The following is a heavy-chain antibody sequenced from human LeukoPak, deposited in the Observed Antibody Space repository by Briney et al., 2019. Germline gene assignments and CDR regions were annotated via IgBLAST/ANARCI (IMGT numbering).Heavy chain of an antibody. V-gene: IGHV3-30*04. CDR2: ISYDGSNE. CDR1: GFTFSSYV. CDR3: ARATYDSSGYYANDAFDI. Sequence: GGSLRLSCAASGFTFSSYVMHWVRQAPGKGLEWVAIISYDGSNEYYADSVKGRFTISRDNSKNTLYLQMNSLRAADTAVYYCARATYDSSGYYANDAFDIWGQGTMVTVSS. J-gene: IGHJ3*02. D-gene: IGHD3-22*01.